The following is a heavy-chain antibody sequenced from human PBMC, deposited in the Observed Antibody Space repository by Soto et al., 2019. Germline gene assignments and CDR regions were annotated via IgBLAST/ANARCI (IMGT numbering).Heavy chain of an antibody. D-gene: IGHD5-12*01. CDR3: ARERLRFFDY. Sequence: SETLSLTCAVYGGSFSGYYWSWIRQPPGKGLEWIGEINHSGSTNYNPSLKSRVTISVDTSKNQFSLKLSSVTAADTAVYYCARERLRFFDYWGQGTLVTVSS. J-gene: IGHJ4*02. CDR2: INHSGST. V-gene: IGHV4-34*01. CDR1: GGSFSGYY.